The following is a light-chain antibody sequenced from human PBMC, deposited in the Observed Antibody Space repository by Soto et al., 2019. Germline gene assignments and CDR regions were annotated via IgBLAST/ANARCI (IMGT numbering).Light chain of an antibody. CDR1: QSISSW. J-gene: IGKJ4*01. V-gene: IGKV3-15*01. CDR2: GAS. CDR3: QQYNNWPLT. Sequence: MTQSPSTLSASAGDRATITCRASQSISSWLAWYQQKPGQAPRLLIYGASSRATGIPARFSGSGSGTEFTLTISSLQSEDFAVYYCQQYNNWPLTFGGGTKVDI.